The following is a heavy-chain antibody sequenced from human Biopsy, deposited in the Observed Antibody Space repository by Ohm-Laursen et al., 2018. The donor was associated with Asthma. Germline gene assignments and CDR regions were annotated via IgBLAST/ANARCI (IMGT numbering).Heavy chain of an antibody. Sequence: SLRLSCAASGFTSSSYGMHWVRQAPGKGLEWVAVIWYDGGNKYYADSVKGRFIISRDNSKNTLYLQMNSLRAEDTAVYYCARDIVATMIGYYYYGMDVWGQGTTVTVS. CDR1: GFTSSSYG. J-gene: IGHJ6*02. D-gene: IGHD5-12*01. V-gene: IGHV3-33*01. CDR2: IWYDGGNK. CDR3: ARDIVATMIGYYYYGMDV.